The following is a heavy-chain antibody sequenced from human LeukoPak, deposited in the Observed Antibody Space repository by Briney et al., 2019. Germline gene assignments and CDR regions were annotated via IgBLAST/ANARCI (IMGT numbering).Heavy chain of an antibody. CDR1: GGSFSGYY. CDR2: ISHSGST. D-gene: IGHD3-10*01. Sequence: PSEALSLTCAVYGGSFSGYYWSWIRQPPGKGLEWIGEISHSGSTNYNPSLKSRVTISVDTSKNQFSLKLSSVTAADTAVYYCARHRSRAIFDPWGQGTLVTVSS. J-gene: IGHJ5*02. V-gene: IGHV4-34*01. CDR3: ARHRSRAIFDP.